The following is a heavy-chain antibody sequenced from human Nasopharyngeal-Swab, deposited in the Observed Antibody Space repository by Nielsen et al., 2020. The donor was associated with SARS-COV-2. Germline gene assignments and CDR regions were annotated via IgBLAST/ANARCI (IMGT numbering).Heavy chain of an antibody. V-gene: IGHV3-33*01. CDR3: ARDWTRYSSSLQTWFDP. D-gene: IGHD6-6*01. Sequence: WIRQPPGKGLEWVAVIWYDGSNKYYADSVKGRFTISRDNSKNTLYLQMNSLRAEDTAVYYCARDWTRYSSSLQTWFDPWGQGTLVTVSS. CDR2: IWYDGSNK. J-gene: IGHJ5*02.